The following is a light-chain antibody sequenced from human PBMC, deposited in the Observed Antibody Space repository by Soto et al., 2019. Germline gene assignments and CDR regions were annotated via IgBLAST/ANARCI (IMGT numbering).Light chain of an antibody. J-gene: IGLJ2*01. CDR3: TSYTSTSTLV. Sequence: QSALTQPASVSGSPGQSITISCTGTSNDIGANNYVSWYQHHPGKAPKILIYEAANRPSGVSHRFSGSKSDNTASLTISGLQAEDEADYFCTSYTSTSTLVFGGGTQLTVL. V-gene: IGLV2-14*01. CDR2: EAA. CDR1: SNDIGANNY.